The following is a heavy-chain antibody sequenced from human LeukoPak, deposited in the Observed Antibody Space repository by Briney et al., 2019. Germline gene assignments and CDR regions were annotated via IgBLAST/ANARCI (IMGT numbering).Heavy chain of an antibody. V-gene: IGHV4-39*07. CDR2: IYYSGST. CDR1: GGSISSSSYY. J-gene: IGHJ4*02. D-gene: IGHD6-13*01. Sequence: KPSETLSLTCTVSGGSISSSSYYWGWIRQPPGKGLEWIGSIYYSGSTYYNPSLKSRVTISVDTSKNQFSLKLSSVTAADTAVYYCAREQQLVLRYWGQGTLVTVSS. CDR3: AREQQLVLRY.